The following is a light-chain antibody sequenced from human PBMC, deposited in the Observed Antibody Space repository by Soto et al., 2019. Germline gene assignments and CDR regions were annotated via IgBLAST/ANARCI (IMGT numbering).Light chain of an antibody. Sequence: QSVLTQPPSVSAAPGQRVTISCSGSSSNIEYNYVSWYQQLPGTAPKLLIYDNYKRPSGIAVRFSGSKSGTSATLGISGLQTGDEADSYRGAWDTRLSAVVFGGGTKVTVL. J-gene: IGLJ3*02. CDR2: DNY. CDR3: GAWDTRLSAVV. CDR1: SSNIEYNY. V-gene: IGLV1-51*01.